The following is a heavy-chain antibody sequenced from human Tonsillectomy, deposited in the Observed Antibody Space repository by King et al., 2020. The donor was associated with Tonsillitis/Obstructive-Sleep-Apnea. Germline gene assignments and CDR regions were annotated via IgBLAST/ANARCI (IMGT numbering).Heavy chain of an antibody. V-gene: IGHV3-13*04. CDR1: GFTFSSYD. J-gene: IGHJ3*02. Sequence: EVQLVESGGGLVQPGGSLRLSCAASGFTFSSYDMHWVRQATGKVLEWVSGIGSAGYTYYPGSVKGRFTISRENAKNSLYLQMNSLRAGDTAVYYCARGYCSSTSCYSRRNAFDIWGQGTMVTVSS. CDR3: ARGYCSSTSCYSRRNAFDI. CDR2: IGSAGYT. D-gene: IGHD2-2*01.